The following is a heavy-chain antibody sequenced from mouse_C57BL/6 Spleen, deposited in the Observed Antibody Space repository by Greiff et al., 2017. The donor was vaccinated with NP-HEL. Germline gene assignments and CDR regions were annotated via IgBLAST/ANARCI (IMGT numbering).Heavy chain of an antibody. CDR3: ARGHYGSEAWFAY. J-gene: IGHJ3*01. D-gene: IGHD1-1*01. CDR1: GYTFTSYW. CDR2: IYPSDSET. V-gene: IGHV1-61*01. Sequence: VQLQQPGAELVRPGSSVKLSCKASGYTFTSYWMDWVKQRPGQGLEWIGNIYPSDSETHYNQKFKDKATLTVDKSSSTAYMQLSSLTSEDSAVYYCARGHYGSEAWFAYWGQGTLVTVSA.